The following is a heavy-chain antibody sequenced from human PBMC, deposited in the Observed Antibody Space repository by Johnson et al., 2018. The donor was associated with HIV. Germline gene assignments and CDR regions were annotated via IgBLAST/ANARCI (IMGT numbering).Heavy chain of an antibody. Sequence: LVESGGGLIQPGGSLRLSCAASGFTVSSNYMSWVRQAPGKGLEWVSVIYSGGSTYYADSVKGRFTISRDNSKNTLYLQMNSLRAEDTAVYYCAREPRGPSSGSRIPDAFDIWGQGTMVTVS. V-gene: IGHV3-66*03. D-gene: IGHD3-10*01. CDR1: GFTVSSNY. CDR2: IYSGGST. CDR3: AREPRGPSSGSRIPDAFDI. J-gene: IGHJ3*02.